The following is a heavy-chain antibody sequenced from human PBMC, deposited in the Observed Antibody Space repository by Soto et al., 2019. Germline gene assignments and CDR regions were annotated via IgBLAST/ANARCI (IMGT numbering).Heavy chain of an antibody. Sequence: GQLLQSGGGLVQPAEYLRLSCVASGFTFSSSGMSWVRQAPGKGLEWVASISIRGDYRYYADSVKGRFTISRDNSKNTLYLQMSSLTAEDTALYYCANHGGFDFWGQGTMVAVSS. V-gene: IGHV3-23*01. CDR3: ANHGGFDF. CDR1: GFTFSSSG. D-gene: IGHD4-17*01. J-gene: IGHJ3*01. CDR2: ISIRGDYR.